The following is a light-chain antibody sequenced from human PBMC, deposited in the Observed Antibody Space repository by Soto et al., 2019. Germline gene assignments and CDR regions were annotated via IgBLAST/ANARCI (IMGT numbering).Light chain of an antibody. Sequence: SVLTQPRSVSGSPGQSVTISCTGTSSDVGAYNYVSWNQQHPGKVPKLLIYDVTRRPSGVPDRFSGSKSGNTASLTISGLQAEDEADYYCCSYAGSYTWVFGGGTKVTVL. CDR2: DVT. V-gene: IGLV2-11*01. CDR1: SSDVGAYNY. CDR3: CSYAGSYTWV. J-gene: IGLJ3*02.